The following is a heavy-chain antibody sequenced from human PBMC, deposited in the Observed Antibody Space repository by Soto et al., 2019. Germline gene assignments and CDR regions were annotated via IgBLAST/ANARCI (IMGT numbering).Heavy chain of an antibody. J-gene: IGHJ4*02. CDR3: ARVGSGWYEGGIDY. V-gene: IGHV4-59*08. CDR2: IYYSGST. CDR1: GGSISSYY. Sequence: LETLSLTCTVSGGSISSYYWSWIRQPPGKGLEWIGYIYYSGSTNYNPSLKSRVTISVDTSKNQFSLKLSSVTAADTAVYYCARVGSGWYEGGIDYWGQGTLVTVSS. D-gene: IGHD6-19*01.